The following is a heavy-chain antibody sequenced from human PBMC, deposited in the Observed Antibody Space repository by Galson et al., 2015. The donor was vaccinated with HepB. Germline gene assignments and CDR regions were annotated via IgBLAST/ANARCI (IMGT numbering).Heavy chain of an antibody. Sequence: SLRLSCAASGFTVSSNYMSWVRQAPGKGLEWVSVIYSGGSTYYADSVKGRFTISRDNSKNTLYLQMNSLGGEDTAVYFCAREVTLTSSWYYYGMDVWGHGTTVIVSS. D-gene: IGHD6-13*01. J-gene: IGHJ6*02. CDR1: GFTVSSNY. CDR2: IYSGGST. V-gene: IGHV3-53*01. CDR3: AREVTLTSSWYYYGMDV.